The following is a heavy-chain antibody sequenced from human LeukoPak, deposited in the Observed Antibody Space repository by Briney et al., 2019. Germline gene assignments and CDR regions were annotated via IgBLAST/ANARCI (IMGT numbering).Heavy chain of an antibody. J-gene: IGHJ4*02. D-gene: IGHD5-24*01. CDR2: ISYDGSNK. Sequence: GGSLRLSCAASGFTFSSYAMHWVRQAPGKGLEWVAVISYDGSNKYYADSVKGRFTISRDNSKNTLYLQMNSLRAEDTAVYYCVREARERGGFDYWGSGTLVTVSS. V-gene: IGHV3-30-3*01. CDR3: VREARERGGFDY. CDR1: GFTFSSYA.